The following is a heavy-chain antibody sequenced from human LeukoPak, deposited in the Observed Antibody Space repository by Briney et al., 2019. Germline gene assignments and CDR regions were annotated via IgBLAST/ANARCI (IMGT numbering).Heavy chain of an antibody. V-gene: IGHV3-48*04. CDR2: ITDSSSTI. CDR1: GFTFSLYS. J-gene: IGHJ4*02. D-gene: IGHD3-22*01. CDR3: AREYVESGGYEIDYFDY. Sequence: GGSLRLSCAASGFTFSLYSMNWVRQAPGRGLEWVSYITDSSSTIYYADSVRGRFPISRDNARNSLFLQLNSLRAEDTAVYYCAREYVESGGYEIDYFDYWGLGTLVTVSS.